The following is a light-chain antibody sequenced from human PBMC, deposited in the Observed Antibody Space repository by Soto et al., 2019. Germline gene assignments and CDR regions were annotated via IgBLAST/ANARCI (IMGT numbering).Light chain of an antibody. J-gene: IGKJ2*01. CDR3: QQYKNWPYT. CDR2: GVI. CDR1: QSIGSS. Sequence: EIVMTQSAVTLSVSPGERATLSCRASQSIGSSLAWYQQKRGQGPRLLIYGVITRATGVPARFSGSQSGTEFTLTISSLQSEDFAVYYCQQYKNWPYTFGQGTKLEIK. V-gene: IGKV3-15*01.